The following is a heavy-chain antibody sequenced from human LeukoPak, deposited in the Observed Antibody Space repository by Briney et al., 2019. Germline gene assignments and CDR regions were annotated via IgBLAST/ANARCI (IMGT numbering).Heavy chain of an antibody. CDR1: GFTFDDYA. D-gene: IGHD6-19*01. CDR3: AIGIVVAGSFDD. J-gene: IGHJ4*02. CDR2: ISWNSDSI. V-gene: IGHV3-9*01. Sequence: GRSLRLSCAASGFTFDDYAMPWVRQAPGKGLEWVSGISWNSDSIDYADSVKGRFTISRDNSKNSLYVQMHSLRAEDTALYYCAIGIVVAGSFDDWGQGSLVTVSS.